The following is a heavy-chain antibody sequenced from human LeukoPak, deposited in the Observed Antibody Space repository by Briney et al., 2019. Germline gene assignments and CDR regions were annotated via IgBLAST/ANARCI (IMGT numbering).Heavy chain of an antibody. CDR1: GFTFSDYY. CDR2: ISSGSSYT. D-gene: IGHD3-22*01. CDR3: ARTRSGYYYFDY. V-gene: IGHV3-11*06. J-gene: IGHJ4*02. Sequence: GGSLRLSCAASGFTFSDYYMSWIRQAPGKGLEWVSYISSGSSYTNYADSVKGRFTISRDDAKKSLYLQMNSLRAEDTAVYYCARTRSGYYYFDYWGQGTLVTVSS.